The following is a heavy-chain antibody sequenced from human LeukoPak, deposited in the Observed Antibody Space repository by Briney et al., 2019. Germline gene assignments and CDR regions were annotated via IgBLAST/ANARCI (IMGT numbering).Heavy chain of an antibody. Sequence: ASVKVSCKASGYTFTSYGISWVRQAPGQGLEWMGGIIPIFGTANYAQKFQGRLTITADESTSTAYMQLSSLRAEDTAVYYCARDLLGSHTSYSSGAWDYWGQGTLVTVSS. D-gene: IGHD3-9*01. V-gene: IGHV1-69*13. CDR2: IIPIFGTA. CDR3: ARDLLGSHTSYSSGAWDY. J-gene: IGHJ4*02. CDR1: GYTFTSYG.